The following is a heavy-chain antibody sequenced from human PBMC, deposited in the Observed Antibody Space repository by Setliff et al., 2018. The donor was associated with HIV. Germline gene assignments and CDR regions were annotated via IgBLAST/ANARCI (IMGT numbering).Heavy chain of an antibody. J-gene: IGHJ4*02. CDR1: GFSFSSYG. CDR3: ARSRGYGGYDPSDY. V-gene: IGHV3-33*01. CDR2: IWYDGSNK. Sequence: PGGSLRLSCAASGFSFSSYGMHRVRQAPGKGLEWVAVIWYDGSNKYYADSVKGRITISRDNSKNTLYLQMNSLRAEDTAVYYCARSRGYGGYDPSDYWGQGTLVTVSS. D-gene: IGHD5-12*01.